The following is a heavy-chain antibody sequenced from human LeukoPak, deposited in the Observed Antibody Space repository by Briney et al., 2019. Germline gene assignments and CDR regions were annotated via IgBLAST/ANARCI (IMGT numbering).Heavy chain of an antibody. V-gene: IGHV3-48*03. Sequence: GGSLRLSCAASGFTFSTHEMNWVRQAPGKGLEWVSYISSSGSTIYYADSVKGRFTISRDNAKNSLYLQVNSLRAEDTAVYYCARDGSAGSGYFDYWGQGTLVTVSS. CDR3: ARDGSAGSGYFDY. CDR2: ISSSGSTI. J-gene: IGHJ4*02. D-gene: IGHD3-22*01. CDR1: GFTFSTHE.